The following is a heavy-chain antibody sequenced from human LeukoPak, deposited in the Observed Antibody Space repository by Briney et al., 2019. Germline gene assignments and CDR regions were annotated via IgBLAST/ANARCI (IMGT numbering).Heavy chain of an antibody. D-gene: IGHD1-26*01. Sequence: GGSLRLSCAASGFTFSSYAMSWVRQAPGKGLEWVSEIGASGGSTYYADSVKGRFTISRDNSKNTLYLQINSLRAEDTAVYYCAKWSGSREALDYWGQGTLVTVSS. CDR3: AKWSGSREALDY. V-gene: IGHV3-23*01. J-gene: IGHJ4*02. CDR2: IGASGGST. CDR1: GFTFSSYA.